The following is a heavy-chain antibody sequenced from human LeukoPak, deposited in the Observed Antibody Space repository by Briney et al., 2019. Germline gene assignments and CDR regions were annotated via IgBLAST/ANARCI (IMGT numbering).Heavy chain of an antibody. D-gene: IGHD2-21*01. CDR1: GGSLNSTTYY. CDR2: IHPSGNT. Sequence: SETLSLTCTVSGGSLNSTTYYWGWIRQPPGKGLEWIGTIHPSGNTYYNPSLRSRVAISVDTSKNQFSLKVTSVTASDTAVYYCASPSAKCYFCFDYWGQGTLITVSS. V-gene: IGHV4-39*01. J-gene: IGHJ4*02. CDR3: ASPSAKCYFCFDY.